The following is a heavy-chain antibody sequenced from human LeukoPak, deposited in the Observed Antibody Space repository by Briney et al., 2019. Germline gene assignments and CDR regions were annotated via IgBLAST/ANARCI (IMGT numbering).Heavy chain of an antibody. V-gene: IGHV1-46*01. CDR2: INPSDGST. CDR1: GYSFTNYY. J-gene: IGHJ6*02. CDR3: ARGYNPANYYYSGMDV. Sequence: GASVKVSCKTSGYSFTNYYMHWVRQAPGQGLEWMGIINPSDGSTYYAQKFQGRVTMTRETSTSTVYMELSSLRSEDTAVYYCARGYNPANYYYSGMDVWGQGTTVTVSS. D-gene: IGHD1-1*01.